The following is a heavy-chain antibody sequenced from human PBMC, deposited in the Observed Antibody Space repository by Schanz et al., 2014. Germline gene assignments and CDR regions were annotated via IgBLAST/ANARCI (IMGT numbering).Heavy chain of an antibody. CDR3: AKAADWPVTRFDP. J-gene: IGHJ5*02. V-gene: IGHV3-23*01. D-gene: IGHD3-9*01. Sequence: EVHLLESGGGLVPPGGSLRLSCVASGFAFSNYAMSWVRQAPGKGLEWVSALSEGGGGTHYADSVRGRFTISSDSSKNTLYLQMSSLRADDTAVYYCAKAADWPVTRFDPWGQGTLVTVSS. CDR1: GFAFSNYA. CDR2: LSEGGGGT.